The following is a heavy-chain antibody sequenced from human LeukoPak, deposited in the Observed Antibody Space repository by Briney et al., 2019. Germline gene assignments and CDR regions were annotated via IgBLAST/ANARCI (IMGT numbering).Heavy chain of an antibody. J-gene: IGHJ4*02. CDR1: GGSFSGYY. V-gene: IGHV4-34*01. CDR2: INPRGST. Sequence: SETLSLTCGVYGGSFSGYYWSWIRQPPGKGLEWIGEINPRGSTNYNPSLKSRVTLSADTSKNQFSLTLNPVTAADTAVYYCARRRLGYYFDYWGQGTLVTVSS. D-gene: IGHD5-24*01. CDR3: ARRRLGYYFDY.